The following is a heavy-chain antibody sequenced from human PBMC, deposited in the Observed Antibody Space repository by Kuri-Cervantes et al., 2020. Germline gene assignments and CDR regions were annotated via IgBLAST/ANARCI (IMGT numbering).Heavy chain of an antibody. Sequence: GESLKISCAASGFTFNSYGIHWVRQAPGKGLEWVSAISGSGGSTYYADSVKGRFTISRDNSKNKNTLYLQMDNLRAEDSAIYYCAKSVFAIPLFDYWGLGTLVTVSS. J-gene: IGHJ4*02. V-gene: IGHV3-23*01. CDR3: AKSVFAIPLFDY. CDR2: ISGSGGST. CDR1: GFTFNSYG. D-gene: IGHD2-8*01.